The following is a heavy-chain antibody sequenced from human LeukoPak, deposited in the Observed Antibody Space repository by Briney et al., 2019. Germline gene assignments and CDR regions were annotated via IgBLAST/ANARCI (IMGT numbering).Heavy chain of an antibody. CDR3: AKVRVRYCSGGSCYFDY. J-gene: IGHJ4*02. Sequence: NPEGSLRLSCAASGFTFSSYAMSWVRQAPGKGLEWVSAISGSGGSTYYADSVKGRFTISRDNSKNTLYLQMNSLRAEDTAVYYCAKVRVRYCSGGSCYFDYWGQGTLVTVSS. V-gene: IGHV3-23*01. CDR2: ISGSGGST. D-gene: IGHD2-15*01. CDR1: GFTFSSYA.